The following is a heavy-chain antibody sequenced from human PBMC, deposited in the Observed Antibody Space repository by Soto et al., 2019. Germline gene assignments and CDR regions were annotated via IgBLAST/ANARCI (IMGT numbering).Heavy chain of an antibody. V-gene: IGHV4-34*01. D-gene: IGHD3-9*01. CDR2: INHSGST. Sequence: SETLSLTCAVYGGSFSGYYWSWIRQPPGKGLEWIGEINHSGSTNYNPSLKSRVTISVDTSKNQFSLKLSSETAADTAVYYCARGRNYDIVTGQGYYYGMDVWGQGTTVTVSS. CDR1: GGSFSGYY. J-gene: IGHJ6*02. CDR3: ARGRNYDIVTGQGYYYGMDV.